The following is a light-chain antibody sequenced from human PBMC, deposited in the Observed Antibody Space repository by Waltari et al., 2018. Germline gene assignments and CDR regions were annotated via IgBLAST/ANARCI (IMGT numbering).Light chain of an antibody. V-gene: IGKV2-28*01. CDR2: LGS. J-gene: IGKJ1*01. Sequence: DIVMTQSPLSLPVTPGEPASISCRSSQSLLHSSGYSDLDWYLQKPGQSPQLLIYLGSNRASGVPDRFSGSGSGTDFTLKISRVEAEDVGIYYCMQALQTPRTFGQGTKVEIK. CDR1: QSLLHSSGYSD. CDR3: MQALQTPRT.